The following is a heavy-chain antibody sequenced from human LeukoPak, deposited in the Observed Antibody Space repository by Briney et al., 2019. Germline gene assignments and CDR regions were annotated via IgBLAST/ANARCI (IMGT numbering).Heavy chain of an antibody. V-gene: IGHV3-66*01. Sequence: QSGGSLRLSCAASGFTVSSNYVSWVRQAPGKGLEWVSVIYNGGSTYYADSVKGRFTISRDNSKNTLYLQMNSLRTEDTAVYYCARSSGWYTPFDYWGQGTLVTVSS. CDR2: IYNGGST. CDR3: ARSSGWYTPFDY. J-gene: IGHJ4*02. D-gene: IGHD6-19*01. CDR1: GFTVSSNY.